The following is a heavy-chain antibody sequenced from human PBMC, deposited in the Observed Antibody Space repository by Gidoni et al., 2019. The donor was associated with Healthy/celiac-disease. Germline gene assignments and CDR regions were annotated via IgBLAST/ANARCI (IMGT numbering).Heavy chain of an antibody. D-gene: IGHD2-2*01. Sequence: QVQRVQSGAEVKKPGSSVKVSCKASGCTFSSYAISWVRQAPGQGLEWMGGIIPIFGTANYAQKFQGRVTITADKSTSTAYMELSSLRSEDTAVYYCARAPAARVPRYGMDVWGQGTTVTVSS. CDR1: GCTFSSYA. J-gene: IGHJ6*02. CDR3: ARAPAARVPRYGMDV. CDR2: IIPIFGTA. V-gene: IGHV1-69*06.